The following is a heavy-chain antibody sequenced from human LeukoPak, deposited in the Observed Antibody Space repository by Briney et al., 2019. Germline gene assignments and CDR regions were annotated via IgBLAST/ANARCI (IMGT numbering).Heavy chain of an antibody. J-gene: IGHJ4*02. Sequence: PGGSLRLSCAASGFTFSSSWMTWVRQAPGKGLEWVANIKPDGSAKNYVGFVQGRFTISRVNTKNSVYLQMSSLRVEDTAVYFCARDVAYNAFDYWGQGTLVTVSS. CDR3: ARDVAYNAFDY. V-gene: IGHV3-7*01. CDR1: GFTFSSSW. CDR2: IKPDGSAK. D-gene: IGHD1-14*01.